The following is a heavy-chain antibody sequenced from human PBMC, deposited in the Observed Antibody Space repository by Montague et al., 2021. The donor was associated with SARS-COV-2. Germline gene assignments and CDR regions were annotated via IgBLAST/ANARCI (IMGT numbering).Heavy chain of an antibody. CDR2: IYHTGTT. Sequence: TLSLTCNVSGDSISGSRHFWNWIRQHPGKVLEWIGYIYHTGTTHYRPSLKSRATLSVDISQNQFSLKLNSMTAADTAIYYCARGVSYGSGFLSEWGPGTLVIVSS. V-gene: IGHV4-31*03. CDR3: ARGVSYGSGFLSE. J-gene: IGHJ4*02. CDR1: GDSISGSRHF. D-gene: IGHD3-10*01.